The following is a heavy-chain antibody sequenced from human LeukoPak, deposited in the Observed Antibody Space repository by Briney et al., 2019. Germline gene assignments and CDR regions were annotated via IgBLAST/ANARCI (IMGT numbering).Heavy chain of an antibody. CDR2: ISSSGSTI. CDR1: GFTFSSYE. CDR3: ARGEGLVRGVILSAPRGIDY. V-gene: IGHV3-48*03. D-gene: IGHD3-10*01. Sequence: GGSLRLSCAASGFTFSSYEMNWVRQAPGKGLEWVSYISSSGSTIYYADSVKGRFTISRDNAKNSLYLQMNSLRAEDTAVYYCARGEGLVRGVILSAPRGIDYWGQGTLVTVSS. J-gene: IGHJ4*02.